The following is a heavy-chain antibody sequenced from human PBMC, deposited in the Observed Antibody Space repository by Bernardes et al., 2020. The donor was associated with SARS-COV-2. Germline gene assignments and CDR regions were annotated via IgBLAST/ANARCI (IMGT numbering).Heavy chain of an antibody. Sequence: GSIRLSCAASVFTFSSYAMHWVRPPPGKGLEWVAVIWYDGSNKYYADSAKGRFTISRDNSKNTLYMQMKSLRAEDTAVYYCARDAYGSGTYFDYWGQGTLVTVSS. V-gene: IGHV3-33*01. J-gene: IGHJ4*02. CDR2: IWYDGSNK. D-gene: IGHD3-10*01. CDR1: VFTFSSYA. CDR3: ARDAYGSGTYFDY.